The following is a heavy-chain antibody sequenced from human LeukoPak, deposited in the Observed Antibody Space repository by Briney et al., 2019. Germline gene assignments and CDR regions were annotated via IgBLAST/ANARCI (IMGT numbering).Heavy chain of an antibody. J-gene: IGHJ4*02. CDR1: GFTFSSYG. D-gene: IGHD2-21*02. CDR2: INTGSDSI. CDR3: ARDLYEVTEPLVDY. V-gene: IGHV3-48*04. Sequence: GGSLRLSCAASGFTFSSYGMNWVRQAPGKGLEWVSYINTGSDSIYYADSVEGRFTISRDNAKNLLFLQMNSLRVEDTAVYYCARDLYEVTEPLVDYWGQGTLVTVSS.